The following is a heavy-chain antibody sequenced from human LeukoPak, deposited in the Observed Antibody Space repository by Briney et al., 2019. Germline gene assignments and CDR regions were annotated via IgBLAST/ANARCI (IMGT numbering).Heavy chain of an antibody. D-gene: IGHD6-13*01. CDR3: AKDTAAAGTGGWFDP. J-gene: IGHJ5*02. CDR2: IYSGGST. V-gene: IGHV3-53*01. Sequence: GESLRLSCAASGFTFSSNYMSCVRQAPGKGLEWVSVIYSGGSTYYADSVKGRFTISRDNSKNTLYLQMNSLRAEDTAVYYCAKDTAAAGTGGWFDPWGQGTLVTVSS. CDR1: GFTFSSNY.